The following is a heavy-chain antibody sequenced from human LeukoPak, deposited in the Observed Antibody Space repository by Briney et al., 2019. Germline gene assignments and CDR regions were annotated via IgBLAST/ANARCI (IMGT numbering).Heavy chain of an antibody. Sequence: ASVKVSCKASGYTFTGYYMHWVRQAPGQGLEWMGWINPNSGGTNYAQKFQGRVTMTRDTSSSTAYMELSRLRSDDTAVYFCATTKQWLLDRFDYWGQGTLVTVSS. CDR1: GYTFTGYY. D-gene: IGHD6-19*01. J-gene: IGHJ4*02. V-gene: IGHV1-2*02. CDR2: INPNSGGT. CDR3: ATTKQWLLDRFDY.